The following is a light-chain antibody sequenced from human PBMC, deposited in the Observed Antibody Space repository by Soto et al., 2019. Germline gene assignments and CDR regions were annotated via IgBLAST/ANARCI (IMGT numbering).Light chain of an antibody. CDR1: QSVSSN. V-gene: IGKV3-15*01. J-gene: IGKJ1*01. CDR3: QQYNTYSWT. CDR2: GAS. Sequence: EIVMTQSPATLSVSPGERATLSCRASQSVSSNLAWYQQKPGQAPRLLIYGASTRATGIPARFSGSGSGTEFTLTISRLQSDDFATYYCQQYNTYSWTFGPGTKVDIK.